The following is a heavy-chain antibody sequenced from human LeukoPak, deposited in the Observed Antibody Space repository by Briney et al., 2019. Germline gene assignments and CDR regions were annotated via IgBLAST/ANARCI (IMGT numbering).Heavy chain of an antibody. D-gene: IGHD3-22*01. J-gene: IGHJ3*02. CDR3: ARDLRPHYYDSSGRFAFDI. Sequence: GASVKVSCKASGYTFTGYHMHWVRQAPGQGLEWMGWINPNSGGTNYAQKFQGRVTMTRDTSISTAYMELSRLRSDDTAVYYCARDLRPHYYDSSGRFAFDIWGQGTMVTVSS. V-gene: IGHV1-2*02. CDR2: INPNSGGT. CDR1: GYTFTGYH.